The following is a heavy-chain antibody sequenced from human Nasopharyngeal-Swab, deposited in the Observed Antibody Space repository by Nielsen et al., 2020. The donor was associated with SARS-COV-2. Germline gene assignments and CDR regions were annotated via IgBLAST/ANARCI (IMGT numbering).Heavy chain of an antibody. CDR1: GFTFSDYA. J-gene: IGHJ6*02. V-gene: IGHV3-23*01. CDR2: ISGNVFTT. CDR3: AKAPYLRGLDV. Sequence: GESLKISCATSGFTFSDYAMSWVRQAPGKGLEWVSTISGNVFTTYYADSVNDRFTISRDNSKNTLYLQMNSLRVEDTALYYCAKAPYLRGLDVWGQGTTVTVSS. D-gene: IGHD2-21*01.